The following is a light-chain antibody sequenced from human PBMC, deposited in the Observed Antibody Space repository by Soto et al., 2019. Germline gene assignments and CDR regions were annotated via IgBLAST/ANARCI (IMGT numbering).Light chain of an antibody. V-gene: IGLV1-40*01. Sequence: QSVLTQPPSGSGAQVRRRTISCTGSSSNIGAGYDVHWYQQLPGTAPKLLIYGNSNRPSGVPDRFSGSKSGTSASLAITGLQAEDEADYYCQSYDSSLSGSVFGTGTKVTV. CDR1: SSNIGAGYD. J-gene: IGLJ1*01. CDR2: GNS. CDR3: QSYDSSLSGSV.